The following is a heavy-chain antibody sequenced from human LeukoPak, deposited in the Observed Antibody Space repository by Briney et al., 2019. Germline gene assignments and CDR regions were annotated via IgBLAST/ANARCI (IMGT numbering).Heavy chain of an antibody. D-gene: IGHD3-10*01. J-gene: IGHJ4*02. CDR2: ISSSGSTI. CDR1: GFTFSSYE. Sequence: PGGSLRLTCATSGFTFSSYEMNWVRQAPGKGLEWVSYISSSGSTIYYADSVKGRFTISRDNAKNSLYLQMNSLRAEDTAVYYCATTYYYGSGSYYEELDGHDYWGQGTLVTVSS. CDR3: ATTYYYGSGSYYEELDGHDY. V-gene: IGHV3-48*03.